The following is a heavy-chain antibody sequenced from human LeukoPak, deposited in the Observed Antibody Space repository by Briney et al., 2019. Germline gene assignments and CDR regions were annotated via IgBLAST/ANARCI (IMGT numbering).Heavy chain of an antibody. CDR2: IIPIFGTA. V-gene: IGHV1-69*01. CDR3: ARRLGSSSKLRWFDP. CDR1: GGTFSSYA. Sequence: GASVKVSCKASGGTFSSYAISWVRQAPGQGLEWMGGIIPIFGTANYAQKFQGRVTITADESTSTAYMELSSLRSEDTAVYYCARRLGSSSKLRWFDPWGQGTLVTVSS. J-gene: IGHJ5*02. D-gene: IGHD6-6*01.